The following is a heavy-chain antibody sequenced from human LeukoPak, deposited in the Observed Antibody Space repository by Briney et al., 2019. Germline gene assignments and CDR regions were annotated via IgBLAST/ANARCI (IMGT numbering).Heavy chain of an antibody. V-gene: IGHV1-18*01. D-gene: IGHD1-1*01. CDR1: GYTFTSYG. J-gene: IGHJ6*03. Sequence: ASVKVSCKASGYTFTSYGISWVRQAPGQGLEWMGWISAYNGNTNYAQKLQGRVTMTTDTSTSTAYMELRSLRSDDTAVYYCARGALTTSYYYYMDVWGKGTTVTVSS. CDR2: ISAYNGNT. CDR3: ARGALTTSYYYYMDV.